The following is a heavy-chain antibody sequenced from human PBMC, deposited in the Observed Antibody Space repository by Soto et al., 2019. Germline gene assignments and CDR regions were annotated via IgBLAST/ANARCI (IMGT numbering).Heavy chain of an antibody. D-gene: IGHD6-6*01. J-gene: IGHJ3*02. V-gene: IGHV3-48*03. CDR1: GFTFSSYE. CDR2: ISSSGSTI. CDR3: ARVRYPEKEYSSSSEAFDI. Sequence: GGSLRLSCAASGFTFSSYEMNWVRQAPGKGLEWVSYISSSGSTIYYADSVKGRFTISRDNAKNSLYLQMNSLRAEDTAVYYCARVRYPEKEYSSSSEAFDIWGQGTMVTVSS.